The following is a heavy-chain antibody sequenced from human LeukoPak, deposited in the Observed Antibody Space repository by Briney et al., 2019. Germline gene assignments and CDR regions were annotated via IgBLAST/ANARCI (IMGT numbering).Heavy chain of an antibody. V-gene: IGHV3-66*01. CDR2: IYSGGST. CDR1: GFTVSSNY. Sequence: GGSLRLSCAASGFTVSSNYMSWVRQAPGKGLEWVSVIYSGGSTYYADSVKGRFTISRDNSKNTLYLQMNSLRAEDTAVYYCAKDRQPIIFGPASPIDYWGQGTLVTVSS. CDR3: AKDRQPIIFGPASPIDY. D-gene: IGHD3-3*01. J-gene: IGHJ4*02.